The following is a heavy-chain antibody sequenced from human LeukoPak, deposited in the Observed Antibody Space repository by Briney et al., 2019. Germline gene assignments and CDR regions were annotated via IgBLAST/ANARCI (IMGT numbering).Heavy chain of an antibody. D-gene: IGHD2-2*01. CDR2: IYYSGST. Sequence: PSETLSLTCTVSGGSISSYYWSWIRQPPGKGLEWIGYIYYSGSTNYNPSLKSRVTISVDTSKNQFSLKLSSVTAADTAVYYCARVPSSRPLSYYGMDVWGQGTTVTVSS. CDR3: ARVPSSRPLSYYGMDV. V-gene: IGHV4-59*01. J-gene: IGHJ6*02. CDR1: GGSISSYY.